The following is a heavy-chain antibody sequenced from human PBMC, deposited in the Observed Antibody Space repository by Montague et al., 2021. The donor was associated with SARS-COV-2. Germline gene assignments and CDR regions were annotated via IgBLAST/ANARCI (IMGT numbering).Heavy chain of an antibody. CDR2: ISISGST. CDR3: ARDIAVAGLFDY. CDR1: GGSFSSYY. D-gene: IGHD6-19*01. Sequence: SETLSLTCAVYGGSFSSYYWSWIRQPAGKGLEWIGRISISGSTNYNPSLKSRVTISVDTSKNQFSLKLSSVTAADTAVYYCARDIAVAGLFDYWGQGTLVTVSS. V-gene: IGHV4-4*07. J-gene: IGHJ4*02.